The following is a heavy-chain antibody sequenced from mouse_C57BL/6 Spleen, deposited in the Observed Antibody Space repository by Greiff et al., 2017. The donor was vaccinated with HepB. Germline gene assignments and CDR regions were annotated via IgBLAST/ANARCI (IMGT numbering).Heavy chain of an antibody. Sequence: VQLQQPGAELVMPGASVKLSCKASGYTFTSYWMHWVKQRPGQGLAWIGEIDPSDSYTNYNQKFKGKSTLTVDKSSSTAYMQLSSLTSEDSAVYYCARGGAWFAYWGQGTLVTVSA. CDR3: ARGGAWFAY. V-gene: IGHV1-69*01. CDR1: GYTFTSYW. CDR2: IDPSDSYT. J-gene: IGHJ3*01.